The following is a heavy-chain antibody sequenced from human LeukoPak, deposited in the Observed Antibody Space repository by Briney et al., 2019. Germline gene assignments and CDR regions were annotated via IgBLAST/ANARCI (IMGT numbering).Heavy chain of an antibody. CDR2: IIPMFGTE. J-gene: IGHJ6*03. V-gene: IGHV1-69*06. CDR3: ARGPYSSSSRDYYYYMDV. D-gene: IGHD6-6*01. CDR1: GGAFTGFG. Sequence: ASVKVSCKASGGAFTGFGFSWIRQAPGQGLEWMGGIIPMFGTENYAQKFQGRVTITADNSTTTAYMEVRSLRSEDTAVYYCARGPYSSSSRDYYYYMDVWGKGTTVTVSS.